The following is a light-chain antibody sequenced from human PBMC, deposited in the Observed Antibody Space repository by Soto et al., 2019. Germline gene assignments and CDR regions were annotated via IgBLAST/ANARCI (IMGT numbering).Light chain of an antibody. CDR1: SSNIGAGCD. CDR2: GNR. V-gene: IGLV1-40*01. CDR3: QSYDSSLGGSV. J-gene: IGLJ2*01. Sequence: QSVLTQPPSVSGAPGQRVTIPCTGSSSNIGAGCDVHWYQHLPGTSPKLLIYGNRYRPSGVPDRFSGSKSGTSASLAITGLQAEDEADYYCQSYDSSLGGSVFGGGTKLTVL.